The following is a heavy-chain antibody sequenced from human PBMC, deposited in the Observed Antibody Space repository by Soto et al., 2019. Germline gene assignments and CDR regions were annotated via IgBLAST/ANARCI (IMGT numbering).Heavy chain of an antibody. Sequence: SQTLSLTCAISGDSVSSNSAAWNWIRQPPSRGLEWLGRTYYRSKWYNDYAVSVKSRITINADTSKNQFSLQLNSVTLEDTAVYYCARDLGTWRPFDPWGQGTLVTVSS. CDR2: TYYRSKWYN. V-gene: IGHV6-1*01. CDR1: GDSVSSNSAA. D-gene: IGHD1-1*01. J-gene: IGHJ5*02. CDR3: ARDLGTWRPFDP.